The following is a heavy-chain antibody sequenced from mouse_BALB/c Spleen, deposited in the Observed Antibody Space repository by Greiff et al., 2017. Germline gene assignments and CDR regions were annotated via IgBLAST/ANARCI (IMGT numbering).Heavy chain of an antibody. CDR1: GYTFSSYW. J-gene: IGHJ2*01. V-gene: IGHV1-9*01. D-gene: IGHD2-4*01. CDR2: ILPGSGST. CDR3: ARRANRIYDYDGY. Sequence: QVQLQQSGAELMKPGASVKISCKATGYTFSSYWIEWVKQRPGHGLEWIGEILPGSGSTNYNEKFKGKATFTADTSSNTAYMQLSSLTSEDSAVYYCARRANRIYDYDGYWGQGTTLTVSS.